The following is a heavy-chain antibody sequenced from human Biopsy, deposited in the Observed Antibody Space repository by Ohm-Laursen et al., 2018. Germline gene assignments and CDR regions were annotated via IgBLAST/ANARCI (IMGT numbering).Heavy chain of an antibody. D-gene: IGHD2-21*02. CDR3: TRSGSDSLNYYFDF. V-gene: IGHV6-1*01. J-gene: IGHJ4*02. Sequence: QTLSLTCAISGDSVSSNRAAWNWIRQSPSRGLEWLGRTFYRAKWYTDFAVSVKSRITLTPDPSTNQFSLQLNSVTPDDTAVYYCTRSGSDSLNYYFDFWGQGTLVTVSS. CDR2: TFYRAKWYT. CDR1: GDSVSSNRAA.